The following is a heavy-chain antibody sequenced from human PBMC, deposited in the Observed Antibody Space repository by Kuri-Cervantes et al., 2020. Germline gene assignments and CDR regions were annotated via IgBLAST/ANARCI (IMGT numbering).Heavy chain of an antibody. Sequence: ASVKVSCKASGYTFTSYYMHWVRQAPGQGLEWMGIINPSGGSTTYAQKFQGRITMTRDTSTSTAYMELSSLRSEDTAVYYCAAAYCSGGSCYGPHDAFDIWGQGTMVTVSS. CDR1: GYTFTSYY. CDR3: AAAYCSGGSCYGPHDAFDI. CDR2: INPSGGST. D-gene: IGHD2-15*01. J-gene: IGHJ3*02. V-gene: IGHV1-46*01.